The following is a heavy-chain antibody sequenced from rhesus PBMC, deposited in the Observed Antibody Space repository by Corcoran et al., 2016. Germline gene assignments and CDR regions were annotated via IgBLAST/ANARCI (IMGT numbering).Heavy chain of an antibody. J-gene: IGHJ4*01. V-gene: IGHV4-173*01. Sequence: QVQLQESGPGLVKPSETLSLTFAVSGGSISSNYLSWLRPPPGKGLEWIGRISGSGGSTDYNPSLKSRVTISTDTSKNQFSLKLSAVTAADTAVYYCARDEEGFDYWGQGVLVTVSS. CDR2: ISGSGGST. CDR3: ARDEEGFDY. D-gene: IGHD3-9*01. CDR1: GGSISSNY.